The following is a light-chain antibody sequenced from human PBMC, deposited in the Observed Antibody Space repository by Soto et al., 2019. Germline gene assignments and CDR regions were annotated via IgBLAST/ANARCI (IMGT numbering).Light chain of an antibody. V-gene: IGKV1-39*01. J-gene: IGKJ4*01. Sequence: DTQMTQSPSSLSASVGDRVTITCRASQYISRYLNWYQKKPGKAPKLLIYDASTLQSGVPPRFSGSGSGSDFSLTISSLQPEDFATYYCQQSFASPPLTFGGGTKVDIK. CDR3: QQSFASPPLT. CDR2: DAS. CDR1: QYISRY.